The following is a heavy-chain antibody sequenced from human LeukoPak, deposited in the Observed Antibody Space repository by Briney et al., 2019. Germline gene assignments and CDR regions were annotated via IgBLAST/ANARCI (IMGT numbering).Heavy chain of an antibody. Sequence: GGSLRLSCAASGFTFSSYAMSWVRQAPGKGLKWVSAISGSGGSTYYADSVKGRFTISRDNSKNTLYLQMNSLRAEDTAFYYCARDRYCSSTNCWHFDLWGRGTLVTVSS. V-gene: IGHV3-23*01. CDR2: ISGSGGST. CDR1: GFTFSSYA. J-gene: IGHJ2*01. D-gene: IGHD2-2*01. CDR3: ARDRYCSSTNCWHFDL.